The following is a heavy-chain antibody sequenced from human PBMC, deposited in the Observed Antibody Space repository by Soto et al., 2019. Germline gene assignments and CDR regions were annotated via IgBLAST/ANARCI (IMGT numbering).Heavy chain of an antibody. Sequence: SETLSLTCTVSGGSISSGGYYWSWIRQHPGKGLEWIGYIYYSGSTYYNPSLKSRVTISVDTSKSQFSLKLSSVTAADTAVYYCARLVYKAATLFDYWGQGTLVTVSS. CDR3: ARLVYKAATLFDY. CDR1: GGSISSGGYY. D-gene: IGHD6-13*01. J-gene: IGHJ4*02. V-gene: IGHV4-31*03. CDR2: IYYSGST.